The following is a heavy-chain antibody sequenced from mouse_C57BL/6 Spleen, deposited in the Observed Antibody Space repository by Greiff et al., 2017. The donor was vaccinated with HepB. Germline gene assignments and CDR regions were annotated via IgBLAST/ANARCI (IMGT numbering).Heavy chain of an antibody. CDR2: INPSTGGT. Sequence: VQLQQSGPELVKPGASVKISCKASGYSFTGYYMNWVKQSPEKSLEWIGEINPSTGGTTYNQKFKAKATLTVDESSSTAYMQLKSLTSEDSAVYYCASAWGNFGAWFAYWGQGTLVTVSA. J-gene: IGHJ3*01. CDR3: ASAWGNFGAWFAY. D-gene: IGHD2-1*01. V-gene: IGHV1-42*01. CDR1: GYSFTGYY.